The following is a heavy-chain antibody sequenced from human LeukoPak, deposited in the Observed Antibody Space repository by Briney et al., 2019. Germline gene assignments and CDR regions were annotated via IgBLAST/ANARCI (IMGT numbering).Heavy chain of an antibody. CDR3: ARFPPGDYVGND. J-gene: IGHJ4*02. Sequence: PSETLSLTCTVSGGAISTYYWSWIRQTPGMGLERIGYIYYTGSTNYNPSLKSRVTISVDASKNQFSLKMSSMTAADTAVYYCARFPPGDYVGNDWGQGTLVTVSS. CDR1: GGAISTYY. D-gene: IGHD4-17*01. V-gene: IGHV4-59*01. CDR2: IYYTGST.